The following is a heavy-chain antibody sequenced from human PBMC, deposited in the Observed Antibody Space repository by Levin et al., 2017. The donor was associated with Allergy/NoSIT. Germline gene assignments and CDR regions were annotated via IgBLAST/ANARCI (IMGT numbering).Heavy chain of an antibody. D-gene: IGHD3-16*01. Sequence: SQTLSLTCAVYGGSFSGYYWSWIRQPPGKGLEWIGEINHSGSTNYNPSLKSRVTISVDTSKNQFSLKLSSVTAADTAVYYCARVAPLLGGSWFDPWGQGTLVTVSS. CDR3: ARVAPLLGGSWFDP. J-gene: IGHJ5*02. CDR1: GGSFSGYY. CDR2: INHSGST. V-gene: IGHV4-34*01.